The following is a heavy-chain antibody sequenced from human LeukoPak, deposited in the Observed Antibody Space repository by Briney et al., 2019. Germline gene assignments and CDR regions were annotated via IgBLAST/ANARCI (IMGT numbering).Heavy chain of an antibody. V-gene: IGHV1-69*01. Sequence: KISCKGSGGTFSSYAISWVRQAPGQGLEWMGGIIPIFGTANYAQKFQGRVTITAGESTSTAYMELSSLRSEDTAVYYCARDTVEMATRGWFDPWGQGTLVTVSS. CDR1: GGTFSSYA. CDR2: IIPIFGTA. J-gene: IGHJ5*02. D-gene: IGHD5-24*01. CDR3: ARDTVEMATRGWFDP.